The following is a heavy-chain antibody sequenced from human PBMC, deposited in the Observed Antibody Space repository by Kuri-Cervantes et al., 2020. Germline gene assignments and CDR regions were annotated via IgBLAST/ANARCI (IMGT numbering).Heavy chain of an antibody. V-gene: IGHV1-69*13. CDR1: GGTFSSYA. CDR2: IIPIFGAA. Sequence: SVKVSCKASGGTFSSYAISWVRQAPGQGLEWMGGIIPIFGAANYAQKFQGRVTITADESTSTAYMELSSLRSEDTAVYYCARDQFEGYDILTGYLIDHYYYGMDVWGQGTTVTVSS. D-gene: IGHD3-9*01. CDR3: ARDQFEGYDILTGYLIDHYYYGMDV. J-gene: IGHJ6*02.